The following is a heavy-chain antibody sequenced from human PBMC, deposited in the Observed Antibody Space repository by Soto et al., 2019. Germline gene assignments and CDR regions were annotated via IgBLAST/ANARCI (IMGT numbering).Heavy chain of an antibody. Sequence: PGESLKISCKGSGYSFTSYWIGWVRQMPGKGLEWMGIIYPGDSDTRYSPSFQGQVTISADKSISTAYLQWSSLKASDTAMYYCARRSYYDSSGYLPYYGMDVWGQGTTVTASS. D-gene: IGHD3-22*01. CDR1: GYSFTSYW. J-gene: IGHJ6*02. CDR2: IYPGDSDT. CDR3: ARRSYYDSSGYLPYYGMDV. V-gene: IGHV5-51*01.